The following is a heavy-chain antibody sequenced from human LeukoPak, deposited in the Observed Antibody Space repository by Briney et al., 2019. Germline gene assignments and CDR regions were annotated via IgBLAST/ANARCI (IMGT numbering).Heavy chain of an antibody. CDR1: GGSISNYF. CDR3: TRGFLQIDY. J-gene: IGHJ4*02. CDR2: IYTSGTT. Sequence: RSETLSLTCTVSGGSISNYFWTWIRQPPGKGLEWIGYIYTSGTTNYNPSLESRVTMSVDTSKNQISLRLNSVTAADTAVYYCTRGFLQIDYWGQGTLVTVSS. V-gene: IGHV4-4*09.